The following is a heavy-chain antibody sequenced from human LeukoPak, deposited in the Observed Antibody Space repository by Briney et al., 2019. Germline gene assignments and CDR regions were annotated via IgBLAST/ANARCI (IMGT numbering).Heavy chain of an antibody. Sequence: PSETLSLTCAVYGGSFSVYYWSWIRQPPGKGLEWIGEINHSGSTNYNPSLKSRVTISVDTSKNQFSLKLSSVTAADTAVYYCARHSPAYYDFWSGYYTPWGFDYWGQGTLVTVSS. CDR2: INHSGST. V-gene: IGHV4-34*01. J-gene: IGHJ4*02. CDR3: ARHSPAYYDFWSGYYTPWGFDY. CDR1: GGSFSVYY. D-gene: IGHD3-3*01.